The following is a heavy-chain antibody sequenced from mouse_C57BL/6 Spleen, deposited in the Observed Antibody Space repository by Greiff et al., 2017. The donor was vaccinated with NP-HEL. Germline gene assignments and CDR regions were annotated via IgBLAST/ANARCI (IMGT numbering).Heavy chain of an antibody. CDR1: GYTFTDYE. D-gene: IGHD2-4*01. CDR3: TRDRADDDYLWFAY. V-gene: IGHV1-15*01. J-gene: IGHJ3*01. CDR2: IDPETGGT. Sequence: VQLQQSGAELVRPGASVTLSCKASGYTFTDYEMHWVKQTPVHGLEWIGAIDPETGGTAYNQKFKGKAILPADKASSTAYMELRSLTSEDSAVDYCTRDRADDDYLWFAYWGQGTLVTVSA.